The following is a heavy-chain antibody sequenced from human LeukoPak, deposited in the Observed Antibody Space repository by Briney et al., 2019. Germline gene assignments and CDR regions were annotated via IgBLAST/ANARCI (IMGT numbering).Heavy chain of an antibody. V-gene: IGHV4-59*01. D-gene: IGHD3-3*01. CDR1: GGSISDYY. CDR3: ARGDFCSKSNCYLRPMDV. CDR2: IYYSGST. J-gene: IGHJ6*03. Sequence: PSETLSLTCTVSGGSISDYYWNWIRQPPGKGLEWIGYIYYSGSTTYNPSLKSRVTMSVDTAKNQFSLKLRSVTAADTAVYFCARGDFCSKSNCYLRPMDVWGKGTTVTVSS.